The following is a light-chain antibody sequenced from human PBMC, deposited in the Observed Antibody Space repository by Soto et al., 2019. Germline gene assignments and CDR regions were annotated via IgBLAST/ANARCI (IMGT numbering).Light chain of an antibody. CDR2: GAS. J-gene: IGKJ1*01. CDR1: QSVSSN. Sequence: EIVMTQSPATLSVSPGERATLSCRASQSVSSNLAWYQQKPGQAPRLLIYGASSRATGIPDRFSGSGSGTEFTLTISRLEPEDFAVYYCQQYGSSPLWTFGQGTKVDIK. V-gene: IGKV3-20*01. CDR3: QQYGSSPLWT.